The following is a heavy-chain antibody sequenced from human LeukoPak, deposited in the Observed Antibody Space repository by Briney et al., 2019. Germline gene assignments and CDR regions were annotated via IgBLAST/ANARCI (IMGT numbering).Heavy chain of an antibody. D-gene: IGHD6-13*01. V-gene: IGHV4-59*02. J-gene: IGHJ3*02. CDR2: IYYTET. CDR1: GGSVSNYY. Sequence: PSETLSLTCTVSGGSVSNYYWSWIRQSPGKGLEWIGYIYYTETSYNPSLKSRVTISADTSKNQFSLKLYSVTAADTAVYYCARVTQQQLTDAFNIWGQGTMVTVSS. CDR3: ARVTQQQLTDAFNI.